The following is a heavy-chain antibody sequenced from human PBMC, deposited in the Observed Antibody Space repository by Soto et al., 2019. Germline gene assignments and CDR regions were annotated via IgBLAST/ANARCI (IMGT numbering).Heavy chain of an antibody. CDR2: MSATGGGT. Sequence: EVQLLESGGDLIQPGGSLRLSCAASGFSFSSYSMSWVRQVPGKGLEWVSGMSATGGGTYYADSVKGRFTTSRDNSRKPLYLQMTRLRADDTAVYYCAKSLGDTWQQSAFDIWGLGTMVTVSA. D-gene: IGHD3-16*01. CDR1: GFSFSSYS. J-gene: IGHJ3*02. V-gene: IGHV3-23*01. CDR3: AKSLGDTWQQSAFDI.